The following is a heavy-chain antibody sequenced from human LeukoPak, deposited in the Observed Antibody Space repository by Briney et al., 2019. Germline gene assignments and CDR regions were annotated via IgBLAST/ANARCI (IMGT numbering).Heavy chain of an antibody. Sequence: GASVKVSCKASGGTFSSNDISWVRQAPGQGLEWMGGIIPIFGPSNYAQKLQDRVTITADESTSTAYMELSSLRSEDTAVYYCASHDAYNLLSPFDYWGQGTLVTVSP. CDR1: GGTFSSND. CDR3: ASHDAYNLLSPFDY. D-gene: IGHD5-24*01. V-gene: IGHV1-69*13. J-gene: IGHJ4*02. CDR2: IIPIFGPS.